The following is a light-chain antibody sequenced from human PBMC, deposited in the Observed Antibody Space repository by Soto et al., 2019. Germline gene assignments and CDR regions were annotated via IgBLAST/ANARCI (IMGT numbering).Light chain of an antibody. CDR2: DVT. J-gene: IGLJ2*01. CDR3: SSCTSSNTHVV. V-gene: IGLV2-14*01. Sequence: QSALTQPASVSGSPGQSITISCTGTSSDIGGCNYVSWYQQHPGKAPKLIIYDVTNRPSGVSNRFSGSKSANTASLTISGLQTEDEAYYYCSSCTSSNTHVVFGGGTKLTVL. CDR1: SSDIGGCNY.